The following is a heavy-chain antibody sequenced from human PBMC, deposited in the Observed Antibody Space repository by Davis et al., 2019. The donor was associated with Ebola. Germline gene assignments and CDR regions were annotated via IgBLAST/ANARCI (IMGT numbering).Heavy chain of an antibody. CDR1: GFTFSSYG. CDR3: AKNGARYYYYYMDV. D-gene: IGHD1-1*01. CDR2: ISYDGSNK. Sequence: GESLKISCAASGFTFSSYGMHWVRQAPGKGLEWVAVISYDGSNKYYADSVKGRFTISRDNSKNTLYLQMNSLRAEDTAVYYCAKNGARYYYYYMDVWGKGTTVTVSS. J-gene: IGHJ6*03. V-gene: IGHV3-30*18.